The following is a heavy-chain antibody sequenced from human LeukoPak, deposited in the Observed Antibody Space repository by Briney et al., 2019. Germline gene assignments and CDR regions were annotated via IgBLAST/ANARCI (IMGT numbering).Heavy chain of an antibody. CDR2: INHSGST. J-gene: IGHJ6*03. CDR1: GGSFSGYY. V-gene: IGHV4-34*01. CDR3: ARRAPASSYYYYYMDV. Sequence: SETLSFTCAVYGGSFSGYYWSWIRQPPGKGLEWIGEINHSGSTNYNPSLKSRVTISVDTSKNQFSLKLSSVTAADTAVYYCARRAPASSYYYYYMDVWGKGTTVTISS. D-gene: IGHD6-13*01.